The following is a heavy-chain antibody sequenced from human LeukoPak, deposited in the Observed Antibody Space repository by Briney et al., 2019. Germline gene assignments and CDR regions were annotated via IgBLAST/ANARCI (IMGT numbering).Heavy chain of an antibody. CDR2: IYYSGST. CDR3: VPYMVREYYFDY. CDR1: GGSISSSNW. J-gene: IGHJ4*02. V-gene: IGHV4-39*01. D-gene: IGHD3-10*01. Sequence: SETLSLTCTVSGGSISSSNWWSWVRQPPGKGLEWIGSIYYSGSTYYNPSLKSRVTISVDTSKNQFSLKLSSVTAADTAVYYCVPYMVREYYFDYWGQGTLVTVSS.